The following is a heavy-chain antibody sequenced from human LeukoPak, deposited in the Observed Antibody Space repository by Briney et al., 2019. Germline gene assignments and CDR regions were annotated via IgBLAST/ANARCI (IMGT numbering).Heavy chain of an antibody. J-gene: IGHJ4*02. CDR1: GYTFTGYY. CDR3: ARSPLWFGELYSDY. CDR2: INPNSGGT. D-gene: IGHD3-10*01. V-gene: IGHV1-2*02. Sequence: ASVKVSCKASGYTFTGYYMHWVRQASGQGLEWMGWINPNSGGTNYAQKFQGRVTMTRDTSISTAYMELSRLRSDDTAVYYCARSPLWFGELYSDYWGQGTLVTVSS.